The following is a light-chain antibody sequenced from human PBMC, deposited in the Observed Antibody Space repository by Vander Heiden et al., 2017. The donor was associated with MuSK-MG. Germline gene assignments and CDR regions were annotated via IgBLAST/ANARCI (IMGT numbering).Light chain of an antibody. V-gene: IGKV1-39*01. Sequence: DIQMTQSPSSLSASVGDRVTITCRASQSISSYLNWYQQKPGKAPKLMIYAASSLQSGVPSRFSGSGSGTDFTLTISSLQPEDFATYYCQQSYSTSRTFGQWTKLEIK. CDR2: AAS. CDR1: QSISSY. CDR3: QQSYSTSRT. J-gene: IGKJ2*01.